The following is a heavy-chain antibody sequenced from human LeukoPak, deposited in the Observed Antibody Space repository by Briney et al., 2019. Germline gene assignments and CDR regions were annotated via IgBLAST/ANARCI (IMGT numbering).Heavy chain of an antibody. J-gene: IGHJ2*01. CDR1: GFTFSSYG. Sequence: PGGSLRLSCAASGFTFSSYGMSWVRQAPGEGLEYVSAISGSSGSTFHEDSVKGRFTISGDNSKNQLYLQMNSLRPEDTAVYYCAKASSAYWYVDLWGRGTLVTVSS. V-gene: IGHV3-23*01. D-gene: IGHD3-22*01. CDR2: ISGSSGST. CDR3: AKASSAYWYVDL.